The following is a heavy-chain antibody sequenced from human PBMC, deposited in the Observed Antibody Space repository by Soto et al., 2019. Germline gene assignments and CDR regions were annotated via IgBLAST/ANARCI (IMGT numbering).Heavy chain of an antibody. V-gene: IGHV3-33*01. CDR3: ARVRSGSPPRPLTD. J-gene: IGHJ4*02. CDR1: GFTFSSYG. D-gene: IGHD1-26*01. CDR2: IWYDGSNK. Sequence: VQLVESGGGVVQPGRSLRLSCAASGFTFSSYGMHWVRQAPGKGLEWVAVIWYDGSNKYYADSVKGRFTISRDNSKNTLYLQMNSLRAEDTAVYYCARVRSGSPPRPLTDWGQGTLVTVSS.